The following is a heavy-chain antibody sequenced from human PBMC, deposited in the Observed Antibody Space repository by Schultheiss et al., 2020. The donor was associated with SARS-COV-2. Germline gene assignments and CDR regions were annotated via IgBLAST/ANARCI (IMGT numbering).Heavy chain of an antibody. Sequence: SVKVSCKASGGTFSSYAISWVRQAPGQGLEWMGGIIPIFGTANYAQKFQGRVTITADESTSTAYMELSSLRSEDTAVYYCARDLITMVRGVMGWGQGTLVTVSS. CDR1: GGTFSSYA. J-gene: IGHJ4*02. V-gene: IGHV1-69*13. CDR3: ARDLITMVRGVMG. CDR2: IIPIFGTA. D-gene: IGHD3-10*01.